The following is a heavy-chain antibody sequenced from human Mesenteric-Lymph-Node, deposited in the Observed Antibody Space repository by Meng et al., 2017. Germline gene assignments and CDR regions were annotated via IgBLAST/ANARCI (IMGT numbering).Heavy chain of an antibody. D-gene: IGHD6-13*01. CDR1: GGSISSNNW. J-gene: IGHJ4*02. V-gene: IGHV4-4*02. CDR3: ARGSSSSWYFGY. CDR2: VYHNGNA. Sequence: VHLAESGPGLVKPSGTLSLTCAVSGGSISSNNWWSWVRQPPGKGLEWIGEVYHNGNANYNPSLKSRVTISVDKSKNQFSLKLSFVAAADTAVYYCARGSSSSWYFGYWGQGTLVTASS.